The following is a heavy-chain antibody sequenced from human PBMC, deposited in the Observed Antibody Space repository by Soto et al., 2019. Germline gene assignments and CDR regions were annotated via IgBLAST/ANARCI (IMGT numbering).Heavy chain of an antibody. CDR3: ARVVSGSYLDY. CDR1: GGTITTGGHF. CDR2: IYDSGTT. V-gene: IGHV4-31*03. Sequence: QVQLQESGPGLVKASQTLSLTCTVSGGTITTGGHFWSWIRQYPGKGLEWIGYIYDSGTTTYNPSLKSRVTISIDTSKNQFSLNLSSVTAADTAVYYCARVVSGSYLDYWGQGTLVTVSS. J-gene: IGHJ4*02. D-gene: IGHD1-26*01.